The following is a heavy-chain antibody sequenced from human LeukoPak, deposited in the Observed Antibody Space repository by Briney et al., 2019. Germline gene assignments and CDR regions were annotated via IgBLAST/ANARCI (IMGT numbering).Heavy chain of an antibody. J-gene: IGHJ6*02. CDR1: GGIFSSYA. CDR3: ASELERRPNYYYYYGMDV. V-gene: IGHV1-69*04. CDR2: IIPILGIA. D-gene: IGHD1-1*01. Sequence: SVKVSCKASGGIFSSYAISWVRQAPGQGLEWMGRIIPILGIANYAQKFQGRVTITADKSTSTAYMELSSLRSEDTAVYYCASELERRPNYYYYYGMDVWGQGTTVTVSS.